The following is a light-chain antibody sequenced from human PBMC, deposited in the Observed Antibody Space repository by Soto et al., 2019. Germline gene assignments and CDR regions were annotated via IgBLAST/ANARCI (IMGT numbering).Light chain of an antibody. J-gene: IGKJ1*01. Sequence: EIVMTQSPSTLSVSPGERATHSCRASQSVSSDLAWYQQKPGQGSRLLIYGGSTRATGVPARFSGSGSGTDFTLTISGLEPEDFAVYYCQQYGSSPSTFGQGTKAAIK. V-gene: IGKV3-15*01. CDR3: QQYGSSPST. CDR1: QSVSSD. CDR2: GGS.